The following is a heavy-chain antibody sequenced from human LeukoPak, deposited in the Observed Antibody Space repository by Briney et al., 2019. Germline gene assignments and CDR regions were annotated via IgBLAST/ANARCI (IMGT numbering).Heavy chain of an antibody. CDR1: GFTFSSFW. D-gene: IGHD3-10*01. CDR3: ARDDEVYGSGSYYYYYYGMDV. J-gene: IGHJ6*02. CDR2: IKQDGSDK. Sequence: PGGSLRLSCVASGFTFSSFWMSWVRQAPGKGLEWVANIKQDGSDKYYADSVKGRFTISRDNSKNTLYLQMNSLRAEGTAVYYCARDDEVYGSGSYYYYYYGMDVWGQGTTVTVSS. V-gene: IGHV3-7*01.